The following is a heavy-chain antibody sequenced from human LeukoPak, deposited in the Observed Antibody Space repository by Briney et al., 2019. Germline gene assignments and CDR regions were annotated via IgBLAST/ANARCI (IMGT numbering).Heavy chain of an antibody. Sequence: GGSLRLSCAASGFTVSSNYMSWVRQAPGKGLEWVSVIYSGGSTYYADSVKGRFTISRDNSKNTLYLQMNSLRAEDTAVYYCASYCSGGSCYRRVLAGWGQGTLVTVSS. CDR3: ASYCSGGSCYRRVLAG. J-gene: IGHJ4*02. CDR1: GFTVSSNY. CDR2: IYSGGST. V-gene: IGHV3-53*01. D-gene: IGHD2-15*01.